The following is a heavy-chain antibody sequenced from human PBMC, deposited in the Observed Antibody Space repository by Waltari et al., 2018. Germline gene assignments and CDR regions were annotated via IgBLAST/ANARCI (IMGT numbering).Heavy chain of an antibody. Sequence: QLQLQESGPGLVKPSETLSLTCTVSGGSISSSSYYWGWIRQPPGKGLEWIGRIYYSGGTYHNPSPKSRVTISVDPSKNQFSLKLSSVTAADTAVYYWATNLPTYYYDSSGYYSSRGYWGQGTLVTVSS. CDR2: IYYSGGT. V-gene: IGHV4-39*07. CDR3: ATNLPTYYYDSSGYYSSRGY. D-gene: IGHD3-22*01. CDR1: GGSISSSSYY. J-gene: IGHJ4*02.